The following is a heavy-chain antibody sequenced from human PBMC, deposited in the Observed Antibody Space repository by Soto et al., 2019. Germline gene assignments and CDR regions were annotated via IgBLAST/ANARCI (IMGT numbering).Heavy chain of an antibody. CDR2: INPATGAA. CDR3: ARGGGVGVAGSAAFEM. J-gene: IGHJ3*02. Sequence: QLHLVQSGAVVKKPGASVTVSCSASGYPVTAYYMHWVRQAPGRGLEWMGGINPATGAAKYTQTFQGRVTMTRAPSTSTVFMELSGLTSEDTAVFSFARGGGVGVAGSAAFEMWGQGTLVTVSS. V-gene: IGHV1-2*02. CDR1: GYPVTAYY. D-gene: IGHD3-3*01.